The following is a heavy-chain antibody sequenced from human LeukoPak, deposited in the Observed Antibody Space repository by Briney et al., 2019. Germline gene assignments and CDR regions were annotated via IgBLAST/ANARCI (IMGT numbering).Heavy chain of an antibody. Sequence: SGRSLRLSCAASGFTFSTYAMSWVRQAPGKGLEWVSAISGSGGDTFYADSVKGRFTISRDNFKNTLYLQMHSLRAEDTAIYYCATRYCTDGSCLDYWGQGTLVTVSS. V-gene: IGHV3-23*01. J-gene: IGHJ4*02. D-gene: IGHD2-15*01. CDR3: ATRYCTDGSCLDY. CDR1: GFTFSTYA. CDR2: ISGSGGDT.